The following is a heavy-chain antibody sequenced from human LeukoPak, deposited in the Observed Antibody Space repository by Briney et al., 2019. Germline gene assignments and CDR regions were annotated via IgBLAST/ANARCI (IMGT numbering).Heavy chain of an antibody. CDR1: GFTFSDYY. CDR3: ARNIFVGYSGSYLGIDY. D-gene: IGHD1-26*01. Sequence: GGSLRLSCAASGFTFSDYYMSWIRQAPGKGLEWVSYISSSGSTIYYADSVKGRFTISRDNAKNTLYLQMNSLRAEDTAVYYCARNIFVGYSGSYLGIDYWGQGTLVTVSP. V-gene: IGHV3-11*04. J-gene: IGHJ4*02. CDR2: ISSSGSTI.